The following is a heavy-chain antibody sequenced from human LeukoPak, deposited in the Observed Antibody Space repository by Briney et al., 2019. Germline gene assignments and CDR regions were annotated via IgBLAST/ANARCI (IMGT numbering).Heavy chain of an antibody. CDR2: IKQDGSEE. J-gene: IGHJ6*02. CDR1: GFTFSDYW. Sequence: GGSLRLSCAASGFTFSDYWMSWVRQAPGKGPEWVATIKQDGSEEHYVDSVKGRFTVSRDNARNSLFLQLNSLRVEDTAVYYCTTYKNWVAGDVWGQGTTVSVSS. V-gene: IGHV3-7*01. D-gene: IGHD7-27*01. CDR3: TTYKNWVAGDV.